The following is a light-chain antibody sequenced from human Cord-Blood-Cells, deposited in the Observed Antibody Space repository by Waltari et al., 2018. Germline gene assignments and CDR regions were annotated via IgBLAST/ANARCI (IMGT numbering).Light chain of an antibody. Sequence: EIVLTQSPGTLSLSPGERATLACRASQSVSSSYLAWYQQKPGQAPRLLIDGASSRATGIPDRFSGSGSGTDFTLTISRLEPEDFAVYYCQQYGSSLGITFGQGTRLEIK. CDR3: QQYGSSLGIT. V-gene: IGKV3-20*01. CDR2: GAS. CDR1: QSVSSSY. J-gene: IGKJ5*01.